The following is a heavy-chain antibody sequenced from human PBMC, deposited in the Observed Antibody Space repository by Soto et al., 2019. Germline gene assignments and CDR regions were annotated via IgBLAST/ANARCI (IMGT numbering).Heavy chain of an antibody. CDR3: ARIVYDFWSGPAQYYYYGMDV. CDR1: GFSLSNARMG. D-gene: IGHD3-3*01. J-gene: IGHJ6*02. CDR2: IFSNDEK. V-gene: IGHV2-26*01. Sequence: SGPTLVNPTETLTLTCTVSGFSLSNARMGVSWIRQPPGKALEWLAHIFSNDEKSYSTSLKSRLTISKDTSKSQVVLTMTNMDPVDTATYYCARIVYDFWSGPAQYYYYGMDVWGQGTTVTVSS.